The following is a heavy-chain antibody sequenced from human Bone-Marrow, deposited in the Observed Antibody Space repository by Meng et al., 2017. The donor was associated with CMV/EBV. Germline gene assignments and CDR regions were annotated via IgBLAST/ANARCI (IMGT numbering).Heavy chain of an antibody. D-gene: IGHD2-15*01. CDR1: GGSISSGGYY. J-gene: IGHJ6*02. V-gene: IGHV4-31*03. CDR3: AKSGSSSPGLDV. Sequence: SETLSLTCTVSGGSISSGGYYWSWIRQHPGKGLEWIGYIYYSGSNYNPSLKSRVTISVDTSKNQFSLKLSSVTAADTAVYYCAKSGSSSPGLDVWGQGTTVTVSS. CDR2: IYYSGS.